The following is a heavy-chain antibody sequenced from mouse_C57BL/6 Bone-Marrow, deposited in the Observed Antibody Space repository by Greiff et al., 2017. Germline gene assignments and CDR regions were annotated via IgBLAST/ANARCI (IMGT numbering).Heavy chain of an antibody. J-gene: IGHJ2*01. Sequence: QVQLQQPGAELVKPGASVKLSCKASGYTFTSYWMQWVKQRPGQGLEWLGEIDPSDSYTNYNQKFKGKATLTVDKSSSTASMPLSSLTSEDSAVYYCARPTYYYYVDVAYYFDYWGQGTPLTVSS. CDR2: IDPSDSYT. CDR1: GYTFTSYW. CDR3: ARPTYYYYVDVAYYFDY. V-gene: IGHV1-50*01. D-gene: IGHD2-4*01.